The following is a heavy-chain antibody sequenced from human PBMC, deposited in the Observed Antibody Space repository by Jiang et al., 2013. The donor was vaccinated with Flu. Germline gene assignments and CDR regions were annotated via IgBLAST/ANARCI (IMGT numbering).Heavy chain of an antibody. CDR2: IYWDDDK. D-gene: IGHD3-22*01. Sequence: KPTQTLTLTRTFSGFSLSTSGVGVGWIRQPPGKALEWLALIYWDDDKRYSPSLKSRLTITKDTSKNQVVLTMTNMDPVDTATYYCAHRLDSSGYGVFYFDYWGQGTLVTVSS. J-gene: IGHJ4*02. CDR1: GFSLSTSGVG. CDR3: AHRLDSSGYGVFYFDY. V-gene: IGHV2-5*02.